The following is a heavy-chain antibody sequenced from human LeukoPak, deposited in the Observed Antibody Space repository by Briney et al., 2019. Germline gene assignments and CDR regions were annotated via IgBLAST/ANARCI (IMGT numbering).Heavy chain of an antibody. CDR3: ARRAPLGSIAAVNNDAFDI. J-gene: IGHJ3*02. CDR1: GGSFSGYY. CDR2: INHSEST. D-gene: IGHD6-13*01. V-gene: IGHV4-34*01. Sequence: SETLSLTCAVYGGSFSGYYWSWIRQPPGKGLEWIGEINHSESTNYNPSLKSRVTISVDTSKNQFSLQLNSVTPEDTAVYYCARRAPLGSIAAVNNDAFDIWGQGTMVTVSS.